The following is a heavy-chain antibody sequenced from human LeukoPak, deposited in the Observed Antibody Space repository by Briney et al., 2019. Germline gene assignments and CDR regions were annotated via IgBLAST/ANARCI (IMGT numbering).Heavy chain of an antibody. CDR2: INPSGGST. J-gene: IGHJ6*03. D-gene: IGHD4-17*01. V-gene: IGHV1-46*01. CDR3: ARDGDYETPYYYYYMDV. CDR1: GYTFTSYY. Sequence: ASVKVSCKASGYTFTSYYMHWVRQAPGQGLEWMGIINPSGGSTSYAQKFQGRVTMTRDTSTSTVYMELSSLRSEDTAVYYCARDGDYETPYYYYYMDVWGKGTTVTVSS.